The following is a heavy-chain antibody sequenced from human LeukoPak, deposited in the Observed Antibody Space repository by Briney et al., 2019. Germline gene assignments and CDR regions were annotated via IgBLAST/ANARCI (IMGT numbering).Heavy chain of an antibody. J-gene: IGHJ4*02. D-gene: IGHD6-19*01. CDR3: ARSPYSSGSGFDY. CDR1: GGSISSYY. CDR2: IYYSGSTNY. V-gene: IGHV4-59*08. Sequence: SETLSLTCTVSGGSISSYYWTWIRQPPGKGLERIGYIYYSGSTNYNYNPSLKSRVTMSVDTSEKQFSLKLSSVTAADTAVYYCARSPYSSGSGFDYWGQGTLVTVSS.